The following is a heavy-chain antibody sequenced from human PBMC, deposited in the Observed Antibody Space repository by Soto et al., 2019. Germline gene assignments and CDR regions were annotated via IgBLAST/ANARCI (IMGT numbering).Heavy chain of an antibody. V-gene: IGHV4-34*01. J-gene: IGHJ6*02. CDR1: GGSFSGYY. CDR2: INHSGST. D-gene: IGHD3-10*01. Sequence: SETLSLTCAVYGGSFSGYYWSWIRQPPGKGLEWIGEINHSGSTYYNPSLKSRVTISVDTSKNQFTLKLSSVTAADTAVYDCARVRGNPWTSPYGMDVWGQGTTVTVSS. CDR3: ARVRGNPWTSPYGMDV.